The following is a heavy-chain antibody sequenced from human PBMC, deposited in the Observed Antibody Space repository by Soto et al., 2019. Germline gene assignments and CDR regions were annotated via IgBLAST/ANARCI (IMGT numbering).Heavy chain of an antibody. CDR3: DRWFGEGGCFDY. CDR2: ISYDGSNK. Sequence: QVQLVESGGGVVQPGRSLRLSCAASGFTFSSYAMHWVRQAPGKGLEWVAVISYDGSNKYYADSVKGRFTISRDNSKNTLYLQMNSLRAEDTAVYYCDRWFGEGGCFDYWGQGTLVTVSS. V-gene: IGHV3-30-3*01. J-gene: IGHJ4*02. D-gene: IGHD3-10*01. CDR1: GFTFSSYA.